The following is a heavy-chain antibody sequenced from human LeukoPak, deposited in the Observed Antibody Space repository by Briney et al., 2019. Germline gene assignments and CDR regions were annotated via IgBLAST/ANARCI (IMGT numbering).Heavy chain of an antibody. J-gene: IGHJ6*03. Sequence: PGGSLRLSCAESGFTFSSYVMHSVRQAPGKGLGWVAFIRYDGSNKYYADSVKGRFTISRDNSKNTLYLQMNSLRAEDTAVYYCAKTSDYAYYYYYMDVWGKGTTVTISS. V-gene: IGHV3-30*02. D-gene: IGHD3-16*01. CDR3: AKTSDYAYYYYYMDV. CDR1: GFTFSSYV. CDR2: IRYDGSNK.